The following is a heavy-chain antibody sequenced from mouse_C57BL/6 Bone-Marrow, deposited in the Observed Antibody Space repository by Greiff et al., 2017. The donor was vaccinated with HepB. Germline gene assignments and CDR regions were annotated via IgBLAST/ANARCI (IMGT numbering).Heavy chain of an antibody. CDR2: IYPGDGDT. CDR3: ARKDYYGNPFAY. J-gene: IGHJ3*01. CDR1: GYAFSSYW. V-gene: IGHV1-80*01. Sequence: QVQLKESGAELVKPGASVKISCKASGYAFSSYWMNWVKQRPGKGLEWIGQIYPGDGDTNYNGKFKGKATLTADKSSSTAYMQLSSLTSEDSAVYFCARKDYYGNPFAYWGQGTLVTVSA. D-gene: IGHD2-1*01.